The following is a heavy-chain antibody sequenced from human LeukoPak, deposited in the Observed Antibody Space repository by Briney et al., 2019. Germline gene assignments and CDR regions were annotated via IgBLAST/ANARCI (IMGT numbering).Heavy chain of an antibody. CDR2: IYSGGST. CDR3: ARCSLGEGDYYYYGMDV. J-gene: IGHJ6*04. Sequence: PGGSLRLSCAASGFTVSSNYMSWIRQAPGKGLEWVSVIYSGGSTYYADSVKGRFTISRDNSKNTLYLQMNSLRAEDTAVYYCARCSLGEGDYYYYGMDVWGKGTTVTVSS. CDR1: GFTVSSNY. D-gene: IGHD3-10*01. V-gene: IGHV3-53*01.